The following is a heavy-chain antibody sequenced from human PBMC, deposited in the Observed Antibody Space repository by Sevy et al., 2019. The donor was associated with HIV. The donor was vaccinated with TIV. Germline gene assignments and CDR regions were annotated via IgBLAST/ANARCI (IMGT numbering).Heavy chain of an antibody. J-gene: IGHJ4*02. CDR3: ATTKDYYDSSGSPFDS. V-gene: IGHV1-24*01. Sequence: ASVKVSCKVSGYTLCQISMHWVRQAPGKGLEWMGSLEPEDGETIYAQKFQARVTMTEDTSTDTAYMELSSLRSDDTAVYYCATTKDYYDSSGSPFDSWGQGTLVTVSS. D-gene: IGHD3-22*01. CDR1: GYTLCQIS. CDR2: LEPEDGET.